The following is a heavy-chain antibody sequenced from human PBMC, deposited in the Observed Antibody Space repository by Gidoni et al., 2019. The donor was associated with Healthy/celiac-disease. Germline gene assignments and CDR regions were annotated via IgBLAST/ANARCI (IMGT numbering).Heavy chain of an antibody. Sequence: QVQLVESGGGLVKPGGSLRLSCAASGFTFSDYYMSWIRQAPGKGLEWASYIRSSGSTIYYAASVNGRFTISRDNAKNSLYLQMNSLRAEDTAVYYCARDGSLTGTTYAKGYYFDYWGQGTLVTVSS. J-gene: IGHJ4*02. CDR3: ARDGSLTGTTYAKGYYFDY. D-gene: IGHD1-7*01. CDR1: GFTFSDYY. V-gene: IGHV3-11*01. CDR2: IRSSGSTI.